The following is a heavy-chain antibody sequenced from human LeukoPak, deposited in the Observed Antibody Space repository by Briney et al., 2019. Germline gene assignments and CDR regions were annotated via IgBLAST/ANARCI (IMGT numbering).Heavy chain of an antibody. CDR2: ISAYNGNT. D-gene: IGHD6-6*01. V-gene: IGHV1-18*01. CDR3: ARDREAARPGWFDP. Sequence: ASVKVSCKASGYTFTTYGISWVRQAPGQRLEWMGWISAYNGNTNYAQKLQGRVTMTTDTSTSTDYMELRSLRSDDTAVYYCARDREAARPGWFDPWGQGTLVTVSS. CDR1: GYTFTTYG. J-gene: IGHJ5*02.